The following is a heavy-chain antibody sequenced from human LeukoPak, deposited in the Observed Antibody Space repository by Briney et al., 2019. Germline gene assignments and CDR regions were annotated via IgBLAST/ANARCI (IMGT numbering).Heavy chain of an antibody. CDR2: INQHGSEK. CDR1: YX. Sequence: YXMSWVRQAPGKGLEWVANINQHGSEKYYVDSVKGRLTISRDNAKNSLFLQLNSLRAEDTAVYYCARNVDAFDIWGQGTMVTVSS. J-gene: IGHJ3*02. V-gene: IGHV3-7*01. CDR3: ARNVDAFDI.